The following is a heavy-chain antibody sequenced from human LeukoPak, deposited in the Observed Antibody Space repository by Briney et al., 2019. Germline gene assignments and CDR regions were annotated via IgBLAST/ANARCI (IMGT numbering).Heavy chain of an antibody. J-gene: IGHJ4*02. CDR3: AKRGSGTSAFEY. Sequence: GGSLRLSCAASEFTFSTHAMSWVREAPGRGLEWVSAISGSGGSTYYADSVKGRFTISRDNSKNTLYVQMNSLRAEDTAVYYCAKRGSGTSAFEYWGQGTPVTVSS. V-gene: IGHV3-23*01. D-gene: IGHD1-1*01. CDR1: EFTFSTHA. CDR2: ISGSGGST.